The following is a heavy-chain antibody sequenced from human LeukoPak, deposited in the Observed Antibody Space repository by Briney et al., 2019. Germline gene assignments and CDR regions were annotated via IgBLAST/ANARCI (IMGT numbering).Heavy chain of an antibody. CDR3: ARHGSITGSFDI. D-gene: IGHD3-10*01. J-gene: IGHJ3*02. V-gene: IGHV4-59*08. Sequence: PSETLSLTCNVSGGSISTYYWNWIRQPPGKGLEWIGYIYYSGSTNYNPSLKSRVTISVDTSKNQFSLKLSSVTAADTAVYYCARHGSITGSFDIWGQGTMVTVSS. CDR2: IYYSGST. CDR1: GGSISTYY.